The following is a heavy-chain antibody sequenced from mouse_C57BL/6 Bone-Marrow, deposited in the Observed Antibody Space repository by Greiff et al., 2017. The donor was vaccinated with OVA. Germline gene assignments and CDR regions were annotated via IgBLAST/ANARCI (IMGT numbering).Heavy chain of an antibody. CDR1: GYTFTSYT. J-gene: IGHJ1*03. CDR3: ARSDYYYGSSHWYCDV. CDR2: INPSSGYT. Sequence: VQLQESGAELARPGASVKMSCKASGYTFTSYTMHWVKQRPGQGLEWIGYINPSSGYTKYNQKFKDKATLTADKSSSTAYMQLSSLTSEDSAVYYCARSDYYYGSSHWYCDVWGTGTTATVSS. D-gene: IGHD1-1*01. V-gene: IGHV1-4*01.